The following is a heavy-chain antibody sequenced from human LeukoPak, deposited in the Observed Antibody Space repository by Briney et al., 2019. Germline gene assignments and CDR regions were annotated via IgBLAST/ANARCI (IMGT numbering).Heavy chain of an antibody. D-gene: IGHD3-9*01. CDR1: GGSISSGGYY. Sequence: SQTLSLTCTVSGGSISSGGYYWSRIRQHPGKGLEWIGYIYYSGSTYYNPSLKSRVTISVDTSKNQFSLKLSSVTAADTAVYYCARSASYYDILTGYYPGWFDPWGQGTLVTVSS. CDR3: ARSASYYDILTGYYPGWFDP. V-gene: IGHV4-31*03. J-gene: IGHJ5*02. CDR2: IYYSGST.